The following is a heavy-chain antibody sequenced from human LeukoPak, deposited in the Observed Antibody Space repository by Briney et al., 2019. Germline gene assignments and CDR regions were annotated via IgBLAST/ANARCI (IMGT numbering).Heavy chain of an antibody. CDR1: GFTFSSYW. J-gene: IGHJ6*02. V-gene: IGHV3-30-3*01. D-gene: IGHD1-1*01. CDR2: ISYDGSNK. Sequence: GGSLRFSCAASGFTFSSYWMSWVRQAPGKGLEWVAVISYDGSNKYYADSVKGRFTISRDNSKNTLYLQMNSLRAEDTAVYYCARDFRRLERRGMDVWGQGTTVTVSS. CDR3: ARDFRRLERRGMDV.